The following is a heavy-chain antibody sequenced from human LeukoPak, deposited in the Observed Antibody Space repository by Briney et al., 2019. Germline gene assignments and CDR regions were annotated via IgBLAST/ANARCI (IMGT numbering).Heavy chain of an antibody. CDR1: GFTFTSYA. CDR2: ISGSGGST. D-gene: IGHD6-19*01. CDR3: AKDRGISGWYFDY. Sequence: GGSLRLSCAASGFTFTSYAMGWVRQAPGKGLEWVSAISGSGGSTYYADSVKGRFTISSDNSKNTLYLQMNSLRAEDTAVYYCAKDRGISGWYFDYWGQGTLVTVSS. V-gene: IGHV3-23*01. J-gene: IGHJ4*02.